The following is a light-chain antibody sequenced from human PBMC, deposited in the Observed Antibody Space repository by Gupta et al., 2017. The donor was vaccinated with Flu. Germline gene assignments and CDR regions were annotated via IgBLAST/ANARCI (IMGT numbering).Light chain of an antibody. Sequence: PSSVSASVGDRVTITCRASQGVDKYLAWYQQKPGEAPNLLIYTTSTLHSGVPSRFSGSGSGPDFTLTITNLQPEDSATYYCQQSNSFPITFGQGTRLDIK. V-gene: IGKV1-12*01. CDR1: QGVDKY. CDR3: QQSNSFPIT. J-gene: IGKJ5*01. CDR2: TTS.